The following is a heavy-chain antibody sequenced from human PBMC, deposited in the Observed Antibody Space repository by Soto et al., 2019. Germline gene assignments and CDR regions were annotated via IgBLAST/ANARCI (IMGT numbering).Heavy chain of an antibody. CDR2: IVVGSGNT. Sequence: QMQLVQSGPEVKKPGTSVKVSCKASGFTFTSSAVQWVRQARGQRLAWIGWIVVGSGNTNYAQKFQERVTITRDMSTSTAYMELRSLRSEDTAVYYCAASAKGIAVAGTDYWGQGTLVTVSS. D-gene: IGHD6-19*01. J-gene: IGHJ4*02. CDR3: AASAKGIAVAGTDY. V-gene: IGHV1-58*01. CDR1: GFTFTSSA.